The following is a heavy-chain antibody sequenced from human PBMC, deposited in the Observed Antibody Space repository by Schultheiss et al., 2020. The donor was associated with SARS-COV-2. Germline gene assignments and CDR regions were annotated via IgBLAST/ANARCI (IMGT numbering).Heavy chain of an antibody. Sequence: GGSLRLSCAASGFTFSSYAMSWVRQAPGKGLEWVSSISGSGDNTYHAKSVKGRFAISRDNSKNTLYLQMNSLRAEDTAVYYCAREGYDFWSGYYRDSSYYMDVWGKGTTVTVSS. J-gene: IGHJ6*03. CDR3: AREGYDFWSGYYRDSSYYMDV. D-gene: IGHD3-3*01. V-gene: IGHV3-23*01. CDR1: GFTFSSYA. CDR2: ISGSGDNT.